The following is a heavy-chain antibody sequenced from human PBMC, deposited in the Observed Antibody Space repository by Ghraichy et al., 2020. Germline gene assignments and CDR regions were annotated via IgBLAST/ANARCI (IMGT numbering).Heavy chain of an antibody. CDR1: GYTFTSYG. CDR2: ISAYNGNT. J-gene: IGHJ6*02. Sequence: ASVKASCKASGYTFTSYGISWVRQAPGQGLEWMGWISAYNGNTNYAQKLQGRVTMTTDTSTSTAYMELRSLRSDDTAVFYCATGRATSSRNKPYYYYAMDVWGQGTTVTVSS. V-gene: IGHV1-18*04. CDR3: ATGRATSSRNKPYYYYAMDV. D-gene: IGHD1-14*01.